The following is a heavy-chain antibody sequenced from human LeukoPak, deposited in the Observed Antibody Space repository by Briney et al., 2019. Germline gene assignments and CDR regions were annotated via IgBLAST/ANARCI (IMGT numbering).Heavy chain of an antibody. CDR1: GGSISSYY. J-gene: IGHJ4*02. D-gene: IGHD3-10*01. CDR2: IDSSGST. V-gene: IGHV4-4*07. Sequence: PSETLSLTCTVSGGSISSYYWTWIRQPAGKGLEWIGRIDSSGSTNYDPSLKSRLTMSIDTSKNQFSLKLNSVTAADTAVYYCARATMRYGSGSYYIWFDYWGQGTLVTVSS. CDR3: ARATMRYGSGSYYIWFDY.